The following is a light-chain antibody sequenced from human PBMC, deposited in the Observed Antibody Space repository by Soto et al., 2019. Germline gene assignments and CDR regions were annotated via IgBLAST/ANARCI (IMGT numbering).Light chain of an antibody. J-gene: IGKJ4*01. CDR1: QNILYISNNKNY. Sequence: DIVMTQSPDSLAVSLGERATVNCKSSQNILYISNNKNYLAWYQQKPGQPPKLLIYWASTRESGVPDRFSGSGSGTDLTLTISSLQAEDVAVYYCQQYYTTPLTFGGGTKVEIK. CDR3: QQYYTTPLT. CDR2: WAS. V-gene: IGKV4-1*01.